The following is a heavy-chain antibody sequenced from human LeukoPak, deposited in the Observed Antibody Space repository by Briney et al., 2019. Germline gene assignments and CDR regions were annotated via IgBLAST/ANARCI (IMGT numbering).Heavy chain of an antibody. CDR3: ARESRTDYYGDY. CDR2: IKNDGSST. Sequence: GGSLRLSCAASGFTFSSYWMHWVRQVPGKGLVWVSRIKNDGSSTSYADSVKGRFTMSRDNAKNTLYLQMNSLRAEDTAVYYCARESRTDYYGDYWGQGTLVIVSS. D-gene: IGHD3-10*01. CDR1: GFTFSSYW. J-gene: IGHJ4*02. V-gene: IGHV3-74*01.